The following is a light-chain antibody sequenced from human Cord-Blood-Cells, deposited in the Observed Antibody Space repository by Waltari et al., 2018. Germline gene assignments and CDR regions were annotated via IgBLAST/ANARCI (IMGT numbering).Light chain of an antibody. CDR1: SSDVGGYNY. CDR3: SSYTSSSVV. V-gene: IGLV2-14*01. J-gene: IGLJ2*01. CDR2: IVS. Sequence: QSALTQPASVSGSPGQSITISCTGTSSDVGGYNYVSWYQQHPGQAPKRMIYIVSMRPSGVSIRFSGSKSGNTASLTISGLQAEDEADYYCSSYTSSSVVFGGGTKLTVL.